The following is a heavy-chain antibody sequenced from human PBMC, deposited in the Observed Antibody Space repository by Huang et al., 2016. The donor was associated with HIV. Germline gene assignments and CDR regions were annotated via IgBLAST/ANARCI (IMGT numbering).Heavy chain of an antibody. CDR3: ATSTPDVGAGVLRSAFDI. CDR1: GYTVSELS. Sequence: QVQLVASGAELKTPGASARVSCKVSGYTVSELSLHWVRQAPEKGLEWMGGIDPEEGETIYAQRLQGRVTMTEDTSTDTAYMELSSLRPEDTAVYYGATSTPDVGAGVLRSAFDIWGQGTMVTVSS. V-gene: IGHV1-24*01. D-gene: IGHD2-15*01. J-gene: IGHJ3*02. CDR2: IDPEEGET.